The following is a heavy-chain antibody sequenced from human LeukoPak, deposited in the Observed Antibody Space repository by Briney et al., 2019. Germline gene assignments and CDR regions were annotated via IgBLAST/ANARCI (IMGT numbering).Heavy chain of an antibody. Sequence: GGSLRLSCAASGFTFSSYGMHWVRQAPGKGLEWVAFIRYDGSNKYYADSVKGRFTISRDNSKNTLYLQMNSLRAEDTAVYYCAKDRDPLALVGATFDYWGQGTLVTVSS. D-gene: IGHD1-26*01. CDR2: IRYDGSNK. V-gene: IGHV3-30*02. CDR1: GFTFSSYG. CDR3: AKDRDPLALVGATFDY. J-gene: IGHJ4*02.